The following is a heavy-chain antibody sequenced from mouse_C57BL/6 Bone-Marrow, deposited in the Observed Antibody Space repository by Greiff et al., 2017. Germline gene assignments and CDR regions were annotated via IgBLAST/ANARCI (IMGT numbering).Heavy chain of an antibody. CDR2: MNPYNGGT. V-gene: IGHV1-19*01. CDR1: GYTFTDYY. J-gene: IGHJ3*01. CDR3: AREGAWFAY. Sequence: EVQLQESGPVLVKPGASVKMSCKASGYTFTDYYMNWVKQSQGKSLEWIGVMNPYNGGTSYNQQFKGKATLTVDKSSSTAYMELSSLTSEDSAVYYCAREGAWFAYWCQGTLVTVSA.